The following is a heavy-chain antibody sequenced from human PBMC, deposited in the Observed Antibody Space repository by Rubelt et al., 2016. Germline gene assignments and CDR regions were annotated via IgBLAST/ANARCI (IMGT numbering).Heavy chain of an antibody. V-gene: IGHV1-18*01. CDR3: ARGYCSSANCLFNWFDP. D-gene: IGHD2-2*01. CDR2: IRTYNGNT. J-gene: IGHJ5*02. Sequence: QVQLVQSGAEVKKPGASVKVSCKASGYTFTTYGISWVRQAPGQGLEWMGWIRTYNGNTHYAQKLQGRVTMTTDTSTSTADMELRSLRSDDTAMYFCARGYCSSANCLFNWFDPWGQGTLVTVSS. CDR1: GYTFTTYG.